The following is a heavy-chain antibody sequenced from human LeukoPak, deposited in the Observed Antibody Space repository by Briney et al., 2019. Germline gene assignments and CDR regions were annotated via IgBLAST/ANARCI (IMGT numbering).Heavy chain of an antibody. CDR2: IKQDGSEK. CDR1: GFTFSSYW. J-gene: IGHJ6*02. Sequence: GGSLRLSCAASGFTFSSYWMSWVRQAPGKGLEWVANIKQDGSEKYYVDSVKGRFTISRDNAKNSLYLQMNSLRAEDTAVYYCARDYPYIVVVVAATPLHYGMDVWGQGTTVTVSS. CDR3: ARDYPYIVVVVAATPLHYGMDV. D-gene: IGHD2-15*01. V-gene: IGHV3-7*01.